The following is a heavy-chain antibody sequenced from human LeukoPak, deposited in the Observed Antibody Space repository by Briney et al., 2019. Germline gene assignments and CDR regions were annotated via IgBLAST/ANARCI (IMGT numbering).Heavy chain of an antibody. V-gene: IGHV3-49*04. CDR2: IRRKASGETT. D-gene: IGHD2-2*01. J-gene: IGHJ4*02. CDR3: TRPIYCSSASSCGYYFDY. Sequence: GGSLRLSCTASGSSFGDYAMSWVRQAPGKGLEWVSLIRRKASGETTEYAASVKGRFTISRDDSKSIAFLQMNNLKTEDTAVYYCTRPIYCSSASSCGYYFDYWGQGTLVTVSS. CDR1: GSSFGDYA.